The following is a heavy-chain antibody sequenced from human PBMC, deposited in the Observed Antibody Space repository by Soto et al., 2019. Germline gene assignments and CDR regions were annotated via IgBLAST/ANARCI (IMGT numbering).Heavy chain of an antibody. CDR1: GGSVSGYY. V-gene: IGHV4-34*01. CDR3: ARAQFSRGGLRTGSAPRNMDV. D-gene: IGHD1-1*01. Sequence: SETLSLTCSVYGGSVSGYYWSWVRQPPGKGLEWIGEINHSGSTNYNPSLKSRVTISVDTSKNQFSLKLSSVTAADTAVYYFARAQFSRGGLRTGSAPRNMDVWGQGTTVTVSS. J-gene: IGHJ6*02. CDR2: INHSGST.